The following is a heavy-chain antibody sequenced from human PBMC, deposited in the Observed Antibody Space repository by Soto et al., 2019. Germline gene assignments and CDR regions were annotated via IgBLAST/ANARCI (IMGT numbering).Heavy chain of an antibody. Sequence: ASVKVSCKASGYSFSSYGITWVRQAPGQGLEWMGWIYPSSKETNYAQKFQGRVTVTADTSTTTAYIELRNLKSDDTAVYYCAKAGPTELRFCTNGVCYPAWFDPWGQGTLVTVSS. CDR3: AKAGPTELRFCTNGVCYPAWFDP. V-gene: IGHV1-18*01. D-gene: IGHD2-8*01. CDR2: IYPSSKET. CDR1: GYSFSSYG. J-gene: IGHJ5*02.